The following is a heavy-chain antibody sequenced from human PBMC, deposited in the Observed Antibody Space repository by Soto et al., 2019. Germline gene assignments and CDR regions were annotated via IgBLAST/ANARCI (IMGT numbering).Heavy chain of an antibody. CDR1: GDSINSYY. CDR2: IYYSGST. CDR3: ARVTMVRGGVGMDV. J-gene: IGHJ6*02. Sequence: SETLSLTCTVSGDSINSYYWSWIRQPPGKGLEWIGYIYYSGSTNYNPSLKSRVTISVDTSKNQFSLKLSSVTAADTAVYYCARVTMVRGGVGMDVWGQGTTVTVSS. V-gene: IGHV4-59*01. D-gene: IGHD3-10*01.